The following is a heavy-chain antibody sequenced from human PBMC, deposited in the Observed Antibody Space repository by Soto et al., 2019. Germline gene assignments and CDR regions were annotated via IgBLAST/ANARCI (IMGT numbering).Heavy chain of an antibody. D-gene: IGHD3-16*02. Sequence: ASVKVSCKASGYTFTGYYMHWVRQAPGQGLEWMGWINPNSGGTNYAQKFQGWVTMTRDTSISTAYMELSRLRSDDTAVYYCAREENPPESRDDYVWGSYRYWDYWGQGTLVTVSS. V-gene: IGHV1-2*04. CDR1: GYTFTGYY. CDR2: INPNSGGT. CDR3: AREENPPESRDDYVWGSYRYWDY. J-gene: IGHJ4*02.